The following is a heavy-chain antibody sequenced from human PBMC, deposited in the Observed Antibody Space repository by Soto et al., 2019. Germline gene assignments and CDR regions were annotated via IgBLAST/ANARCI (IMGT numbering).Heavy chain of an antibody. CDR3: ARGPTLPYSSGWYWFDP. V-gene: IGHV3-30-3*01. J-gene: IGHJ5*02. D-gene: IGHD6-19*01. CDR1: GFTFSSYA. Sequence: QVQLVESGGGVVQPGRSLRLSCAASGFTFSSYAMHWVRQAPGKGLEWVAVISYDGSNKYYADSVKGRFTISRDNSKNTMYLRMNSLRDEDTAVYYCARGPTLPYSSGWYWFDPWGQGTLVTVSS. CDR2: ISYDGSNK.